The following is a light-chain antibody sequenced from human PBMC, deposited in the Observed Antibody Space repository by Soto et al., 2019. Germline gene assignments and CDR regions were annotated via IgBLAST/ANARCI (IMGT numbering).Light chain of an antibody. CDR2: DDN. J-gene: IGLJ1*01. CDR3: GSWDSSLSAYV. CDR1: SSNIGGNS. Sequence: QSVMTQPPSVSAAPGQTVTISCSGSSSNIGGNSVSWYQQLPGTAPKLLIYDDNKRPSGIPYRFSGSTSGTSATLGITGFQHGDEADYYCGSWDSSLSAYVFGTGTKVTVL. V-gene: IGLV1-51*01.